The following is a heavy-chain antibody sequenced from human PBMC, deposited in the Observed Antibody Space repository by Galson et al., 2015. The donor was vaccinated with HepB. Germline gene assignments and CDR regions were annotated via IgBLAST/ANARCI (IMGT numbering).Heavy chain of an antibody. CDR2: ISYDGSNK. CDR1: GFTFSSYG. Sequence: SLRLSCAASGFTFSSYGMHWVRQAPGKWLEWGAVISYDGSNKYYADSVKGRFTISRYNSKNTLYLQMNSLRAEDTAVYYCAKDWGGRGYCSSTSCPRSDYYYYYGMDVWGQGTTVTVSS. CDR3: AKDWGGRGYCSSTSCPRSDYYYYYGMDV. J-gene: IGHJ6*02. D-gene: IGHD2-2*01. V-gene: IGHV3-30*18.